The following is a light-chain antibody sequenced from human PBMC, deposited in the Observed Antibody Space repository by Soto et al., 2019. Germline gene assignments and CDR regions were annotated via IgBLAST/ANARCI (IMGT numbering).Light chain of an antibody. Sequence: QSVLTQPASVSGSSGQSITISCTGTSSDVGGYNYVSWYQHHPGKATKLMIFDVSNRPSGVSNRFSGSQSGNTASLTISGLQPEDEADYYCSSYTTSNTRQIVFGTGTKVTVL. V-gene: IGLV2-14*03. J-gene: IGLJ1*01. CDR3: SSYTTSNTRQIV. CDR1: SSDVGGYNY. CDR2: DVS.